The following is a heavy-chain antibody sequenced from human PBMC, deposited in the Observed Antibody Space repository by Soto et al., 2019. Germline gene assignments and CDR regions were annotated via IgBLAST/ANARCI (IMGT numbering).Heavy chain of an antibody. D-gene: IGHD3-10*01. V-gene: IGHV1-18*01. CDR2: ISAYNGNT. Sequence: ASVKVSCKASGYTFTSYGISWVRQAPGQGLEWMGWISAYNGNTNYAQKLQGRVTMTTDTSTSTAYMELRSLRSDDTAVYYCAIYFFYCCDGSGSYYTYDAFDIWGQGTMVTVSS. CDR1: GYTFTSYG. CDR3: AIYFFYCCDGSGSYYTYDAFDI. J-gene: IGHJ3*02.